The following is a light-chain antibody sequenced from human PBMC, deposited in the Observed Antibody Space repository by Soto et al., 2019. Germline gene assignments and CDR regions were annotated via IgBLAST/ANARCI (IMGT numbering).Light chain of an antibody. V-gene: IGKV3-15*01. Sequence: EIVMTQSPATLSVSPGERATLSCRASQSVNSNLAWYQQKPGQAPRLLIYGASTRATGVPARFSGSGSGTEFTLTISSLQSEDLAVYYCQQYNKWPPLTFGRGTKVEIK. J-gene: IGKJ4*01. CDR3: QQYNKWPPLT. CDR2: GAS. CDR1: QSVNSN.